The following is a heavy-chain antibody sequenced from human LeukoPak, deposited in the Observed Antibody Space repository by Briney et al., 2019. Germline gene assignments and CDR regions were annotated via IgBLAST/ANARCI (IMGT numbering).Heavy chain of an antibody. D-gene: IGHD3-3*01. Sequence: PGGSLRLSCTVSGFTVSSNSMSWVRQAPWKGLEWVSFIYSDNTHYSDSVKGRFTISRDNSKNTLYLQMNSLRAEDTAVYYCARDRGGANDFWSGYYTGYFDYWGQGTLVTVSS. CDR2: IYSDNT. J-gene: IGHJ4*02. CDR3: ARDRGGANDFWSGYYTGYFDY. CDR1: GFTVSSNS. V-gene: IGHV3-53*01.